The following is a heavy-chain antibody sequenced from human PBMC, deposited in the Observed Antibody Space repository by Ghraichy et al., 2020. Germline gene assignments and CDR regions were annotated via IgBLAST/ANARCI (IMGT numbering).Heavy chain of an antibody. CDR3: ARGYKNDILTGYKSVYFDY. D-gene: IGHD3-9*01. J-gene: IGHJ4*02. V-gene: IGHV4-34*01. CDR2: INHSGST. CDR1: GGSFSGYY. Sequence: SETLSLTCAVYGGSFSGYYWSWIRQPPGKGLEWIGEINHSGSTNYNPSLKSRVTISVDTSKNQFSLKLSSVTAADTAVYYCARGYKNDILTGYKSVYFDYWGQGTLVTVSS.